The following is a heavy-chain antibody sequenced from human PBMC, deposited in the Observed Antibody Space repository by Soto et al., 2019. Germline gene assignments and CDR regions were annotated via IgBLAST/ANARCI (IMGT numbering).Heavy chain of an antibody. Sequence: PGGSLRLSCAASGFTFSSYAMSWVRQAPGKGLEWVSGISGSGGSTYYADSVKGRFTISRDNSKNTLYLQMNSLRAEDTAVYYCAKGDSSSWYGPNFDPWGQGTLVTVSS. CDR2: ISGSGGST. J-gene: IGHJ5*02. D-gene: IGHD6-13*01. V-gene: IGHV3-23*01. CDR3: AKGDSSSWYGPNFDP. CDR1: GFTFSSYA.